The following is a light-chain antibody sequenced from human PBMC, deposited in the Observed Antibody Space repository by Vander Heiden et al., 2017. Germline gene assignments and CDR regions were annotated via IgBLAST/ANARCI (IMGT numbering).Light chain of an antibody. CDR1: QSLLHSDGYNY. CDR3: MQALQIRT. V-gene: IGKV2-28*01. CDR2: FAS. Sequence: DIVMTQSPLSLPVTPGEPASISCRSSQSLLHSDGYNYLDWYLQKPGQSPQLLIYFASYRPSGVPDRFSGSGSGTDFTLRISRVEAEDIGVYYCMQALQIRTFGQGTKVEFK. J-gene: IGKJ1*01.